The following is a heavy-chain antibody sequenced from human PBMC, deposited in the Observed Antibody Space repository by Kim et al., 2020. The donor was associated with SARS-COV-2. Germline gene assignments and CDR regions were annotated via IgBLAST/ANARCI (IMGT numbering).Heavy chain of an antibody. Sequence: YADSVKGRFTISRDNSKNTLYLQMNSLRAEDTAVYYARALYYYDSSGYQYWGQGTLVTVSS. D-gene: IGHD3-22*01. J-gene: IGHJ4*02. V-gene: IGHV3-23*01. CDR3: RALYYYDSSGYQY.